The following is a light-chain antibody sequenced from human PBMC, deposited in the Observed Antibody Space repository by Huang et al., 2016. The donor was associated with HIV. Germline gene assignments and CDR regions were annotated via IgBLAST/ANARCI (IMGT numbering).Light chain of an antibody. Sequence: DIQMTQSSATLSASVGDRIMIACRASQSISTWLAWYQQKPVGAPNLLIYEASTLESGVPSRFSGVGSGTDFTLTISSLQPDDFATYYCQQYNSFPWTFGQGTKVEV. CDR2: EAS. J-gene: IGKJ1*01. V-gene: IGKV1-5*03. CDR1: QSISTW. CDR3: QQYNSFPWT.